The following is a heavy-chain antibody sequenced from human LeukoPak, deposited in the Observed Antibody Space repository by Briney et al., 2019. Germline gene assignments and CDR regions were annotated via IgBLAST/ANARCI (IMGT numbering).Heavy chain of an antibody. CDR1: GFTFSNYA. CDR3: ARDRGGEGHADNWFDP. CDR2: ISYDGSTK. Sequence: GGSLRLSCADSGFTFSNYAMHWVRQTPGKGLEWVAVISYDGSTKYYADSVKGRFIISRDNSKNTLYLQMNTLRPEDTAVYYCARDRGGEGHADNWFDPWGQGTLVTVSS. D-gene: IGHD3-10*01. J-gene: IGHJ5*02. V-gene: IGHV3-30-3*01.